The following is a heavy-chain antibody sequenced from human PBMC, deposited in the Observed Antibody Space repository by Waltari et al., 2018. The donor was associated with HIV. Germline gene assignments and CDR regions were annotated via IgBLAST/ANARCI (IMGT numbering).Heavy chain of an antibody. V-gene: IGHV3-7*01. CDR3: ARDGKYSGSYMYNYYNMDV. D-gene: IGHD1-26*01. J-gene: IGHJ6*03. CDR1: GFTFSDYW. Sequence: EVELVESGGGLVQPGESLRLSCVASGFTFSDYWMSWVRQAPGKGRGWVANIKRDGRETNYMDPVKGRFTISRDNAKNSLYLELNSLRVEDTAVYYCARDGKYSGSYMYNYYNMDVWGQGTTVTVSS. CDR2: IKRDGRET.